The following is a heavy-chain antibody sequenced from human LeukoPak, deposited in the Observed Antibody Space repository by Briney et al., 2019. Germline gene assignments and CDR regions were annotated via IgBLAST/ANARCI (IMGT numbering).Heavy chain of an antibody. D-gene: IGHD2-15*01. J-gene: IGHJ4*02. Sequence: GGSLRLSCAASGFTFDDYGMSWVRQAPGKGLEWVSGINWNGGSTGYADSVKGRFTISRDNAKNSLYLQMNSLRAEDTALYYCARNAYCSGGSCHSIDYWGQGTLVTVSS. CDR3: ARNAYCSGGSCHSIDY. CDR1: GFTFDDYG. V-gene: IGHV3-20*04. CDR2: INWNGGST.